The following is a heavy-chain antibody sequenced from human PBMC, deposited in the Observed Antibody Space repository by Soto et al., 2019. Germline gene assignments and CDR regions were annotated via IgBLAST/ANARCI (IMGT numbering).Heavy chain of an antibody. D-gene: IGHD3-3*01. J-gene: IGHJ6*02. CDR2: MNPNSGNT. Sequence: ASVKVSCKASGYTFTDYYIHWVRQAPGQGLEWMGWMNPNSGNTGYAQKFQGRVTMTRNTSISTAYMELSSLRSEDTAVYYCARLVRFLEWFPPVGMDVWGQGTTVTVSS. V-gene: IGHV1-8*02. CDR3: ARLVRFLEWFPPVGMDV. CDR1: GYTFTDYY.